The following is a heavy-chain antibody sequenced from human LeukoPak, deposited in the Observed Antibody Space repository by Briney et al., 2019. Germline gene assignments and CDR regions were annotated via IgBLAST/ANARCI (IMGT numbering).Heavy chain of an antibody. Sequence: PSETLSLTCTVSGGSISSGGYYWSWIRQHPGKGLEWIGYIYYSGSTYYNPSLKSRVTISVDTSKNQFSLKLSSVTAADTAVYYCARHLFGVVYNWFDPWGQGTLVTVSS. V-gene: IGHV4-31*03. J-gene: IGHJ5*02. CDR1: GGSISSGGYY. CDR3: ARHLFGVVYNWFDP. D-gene: IGHD3-3*01. CDR2: IYYSGST.